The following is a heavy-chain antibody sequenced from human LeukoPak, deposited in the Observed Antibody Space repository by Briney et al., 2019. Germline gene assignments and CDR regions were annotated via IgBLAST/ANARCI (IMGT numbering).Heavy chain of an antibody. V-gene: IGHV3-23*01. D-gene: IGHD3-9*01. J-gene: IGHJ5*02. Sequence: PGGSLRLSCAASGFTFSSYGMSWVRQAPGKGLEWVSAISGSGGSTYYADSVKGRFTISRDNSKNTLYLQMNSLRAEDTAVYYCAKFYGRGRYFDWFAVSLWFDPWGQGTLVTVSS. CDR2: ISGSGGST. CDR3: AKFYGRGRYFDWFAVSLWFDP. CDR1: GFTFSSYG.